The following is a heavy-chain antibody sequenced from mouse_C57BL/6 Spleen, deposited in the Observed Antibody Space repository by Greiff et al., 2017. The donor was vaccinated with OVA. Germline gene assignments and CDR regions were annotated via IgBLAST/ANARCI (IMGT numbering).Heavy chain of an antibody. Sequence: EVQGVESGGGLVKPGGSLKLSCAASGFTFSDYGMHWVRQAPETGLEWVAYISSGSSTIYYADTVKGRFTISRDNAKNTLFLQVTSVRSEDTAMYYCARALYYYGSYVDYWGQGTTLTVSS. D-gene: IGHD1-1*01. CDR2: ISSGSSTI. J-gene: IGHJ2*01. CDR1: GFTFSDYG. CDR3: ARALYYYGSYVDY. V-gene: IGHV5-17*01.